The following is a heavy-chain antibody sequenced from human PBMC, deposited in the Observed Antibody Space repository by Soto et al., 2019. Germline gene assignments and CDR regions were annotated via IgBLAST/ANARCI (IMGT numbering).Heavy chain of an antibody. Sequence: QVQLVESGGGVVQPGRSLRLSCAASGFTFRTYGMHWVRQAPGKGLEWLAVISNTGINKYYADSVKGRFTISRDNSRDTLFLQMNSLRGEDTAIYYCAKVIRADSTSSNFYYYFGLDVWGQGTTVTVSS. V-gene: IGHV3-30*18. CDR2: ISNTGINK. CDR3: AKVIRADSTSSNFYYYFGLDV. D-gene: IGHD6-6*01. J-gene: IGHJ6*02. CDR1: GFTFRTYG.